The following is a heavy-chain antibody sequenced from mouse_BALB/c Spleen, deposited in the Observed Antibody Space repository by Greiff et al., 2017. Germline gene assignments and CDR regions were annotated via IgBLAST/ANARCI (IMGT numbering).Heavy chain of an antibody. CDR1: GFSLTSYG. Sequence: VKLQESGPGLVAPSQSLSITCTVSGFSLTSYGVHWVRQPPGKGLEWLGVIWAGGSTNYNSALMSRLSISKDNSKSQVFLKMNSLQTDDTAMYYCARGDGNYYAMDYWGQGTSVTVSS. CDR3: ARGDGNYYAMDY. CDR2: IWAGGST. V-gene: IGHV2-9*02. J-gene: IGHJ4*01. D-gene: IGHD2-1*01.